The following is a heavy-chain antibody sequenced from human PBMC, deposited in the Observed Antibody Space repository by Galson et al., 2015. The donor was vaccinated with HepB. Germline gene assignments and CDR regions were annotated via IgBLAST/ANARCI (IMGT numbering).Heavy chain of an antibody. D-gene: IGHD3-10*01. CDR3: ARVLLWFGESDKTNIDY. V-gene: IGHV3-21*01. CDR1: GFTFSTYS. Sequence: SLRLSCAASGFTFSTYSMNWVRQAPGRGLEWVSSISISGRYIYYADSVRGRFIISRDNAKSSVYLQMNGLRAEDTAVYYCARVLLWFGESDKTNIDYWGQGTLVTVSS. J-gene: IGHJ4*02. CDR2: ISISGRYI.